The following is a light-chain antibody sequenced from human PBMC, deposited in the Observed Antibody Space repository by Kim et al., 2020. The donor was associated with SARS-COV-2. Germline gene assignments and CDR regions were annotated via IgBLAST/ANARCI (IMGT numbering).Light chain of an antibody. Sequence: SPGERATLSYRASQRVDSNYLAWFQQKPGQAPRLLIYGASSRAAGIPDRFSGSGSETDFTLTISRLEPEDIAVYYCQKYDNAPWTFGQGTKVEIK. CDR3: QKYDNAPWT. CDR2: GAS. CDR1: QRVDSNY. J-gene: IGKJ1*01. V-gene: IGKV3-20*01.